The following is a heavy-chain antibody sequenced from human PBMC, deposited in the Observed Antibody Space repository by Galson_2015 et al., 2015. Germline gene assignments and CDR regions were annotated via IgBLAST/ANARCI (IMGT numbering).Heavy chain of an antibody. Sequence: SLRLSCAASGSTFSSYAMSWVRQAPGKGLEWVSAISGSGGSTYYADSVKGRFTISRDNSKNTLYLQMNSLRAEDTAVYYCAKDTYSSSLNWFDPWGQGTLVTVSS. CDR2: ISGSGGST. CDR3: AKDTYSSSLNWFDP. D-gene: IGHD6-13*01. J-gene: IGHJ5*02. V-gene: IGHV3-23*01. CDR1: GSTFSSYA.